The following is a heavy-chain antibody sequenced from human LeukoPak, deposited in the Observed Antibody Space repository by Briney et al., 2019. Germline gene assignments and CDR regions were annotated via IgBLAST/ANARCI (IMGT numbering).Heavy chain of an antibody. CDR3: ARGSLYLYFDY. CDR2: ISYDGSNK. CDR1: GFTFSSYA. J-gene: IGHJ4*02. V-gene: IGHV3-30*04. Sequence: PGRSLRLSCAASGFTFSSYAMHWVRQAPGKGLEWVAVISYDGSNKYYADSVKGRFTISRDNSKNTLYLQMNSLRAEDTAVYYCARGSLYLYFDYWGQGTLVTVSS. D-gene: IGHD3-16*01.